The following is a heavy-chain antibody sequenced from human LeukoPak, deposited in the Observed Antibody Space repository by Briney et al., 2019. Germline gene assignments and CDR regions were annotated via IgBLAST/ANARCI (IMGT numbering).Heavy chain of an antibody. CDR1: GFTLSSYA. J-gene: IGHJ4*02. V-gene: IGHV3-23*01. D-gene: IGHD3-22*01. Sequence: GGSLRLSCAASGFTLSSYAMSWVRQAPGKGLEWVSAISGSGGSTYYADSVKGRFTISRDNPKNTLYLQMNSLRAEDTAVYYCAKNNYYDSSGYLYWGQGTLVTVSS. CDR2: ISGSGGST. CDR3: AKNNYYDSSGYLY.